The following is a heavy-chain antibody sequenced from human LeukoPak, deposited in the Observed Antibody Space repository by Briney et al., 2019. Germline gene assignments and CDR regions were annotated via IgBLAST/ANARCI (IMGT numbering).Heavy chain of an antibody. CDR2: ISGSGGST. V-gene: IGHV3-23*01. D-gene: IGHD6-6*01. CDR1: GFTLSSYA. CDR3: AKATYSSSSASFDY. J-gene: IGHJ4*02. Sequence: PGGSLRLSCAASGFTLSSYAMSWVRQAPGKGLEWVSAISGSGGSTYYADSVKGRFTISRDNSKNTLYLQMNSLSAEDTAVYYCAKATYSSSSASFDYWGQGTLVTVSS.